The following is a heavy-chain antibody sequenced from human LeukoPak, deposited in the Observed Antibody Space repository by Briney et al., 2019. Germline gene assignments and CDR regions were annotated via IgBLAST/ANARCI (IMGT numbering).Heavy chain of an antibody. CDR3: ARDPGYCNSCLDY. Sequence: SETLSLTCTVSGGSISSYYWSWIRQPPGKGLEWIGYIYYSGSTNYNPSLKSRVTISVDTSKNQFSLKLSSVTAADTAVYYCARDPGYCNSCLDYWGQGTLVTVSS. J-gene: IGHJ4*02. D-gene: IGHD6-6*01. CDR2: IYYSGST. CDR1: GGSISSYY. V-gene: IGHV4-59*01.